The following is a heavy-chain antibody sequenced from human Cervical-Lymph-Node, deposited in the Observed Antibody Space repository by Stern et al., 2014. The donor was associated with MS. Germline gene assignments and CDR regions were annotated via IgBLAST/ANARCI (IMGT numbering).Heavy chain of an antibody. Sequence: QLVQSGAEVKKPGASVKVSCKASGYTFIAYYLHWVRQAPGQGLEWLGVIGPGGGSTNYAQNFQGRVTMTRDTSTTTVYMELSSLRSEDTAVYYCARDRESGTHYGSPFDVWGQGTMVTVSS. CDR3: ARDRESGTHYGSPFDV. V-gene: IGHV1-46*01. D-gene: IGHD1-26*01. J-gene: IGHJ3*01. CDR2: IGPGGGST. CDR1: GYTFIAYY.